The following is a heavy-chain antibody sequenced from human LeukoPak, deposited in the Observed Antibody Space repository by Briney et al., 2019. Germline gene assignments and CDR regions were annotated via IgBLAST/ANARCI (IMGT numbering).Heavy chain of an antibody. CDR2: INHSGST. CDR1: GGSFSGYY. D-gene: IGHD6-13*01. V-gene: IGHV4-34*01. Sequence: PSETLSLTCAVYGGSFSGYYWSWIRQPPGKGLEWIEEINHSGSTNYNPSLKSRVTISVDTSKNQFSLKLSSVTAADTAVYYCARGRGSSWSYGMDVWGQGTTVTVSS. CDR3: ARGRGSSWSYGMDV. J-gene: IGHJ6*02.